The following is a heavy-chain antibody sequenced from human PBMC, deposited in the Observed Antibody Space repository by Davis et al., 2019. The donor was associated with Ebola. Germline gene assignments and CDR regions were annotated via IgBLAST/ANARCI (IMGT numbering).Heavy chain of an antibody. Sequence: HTGGSLRLSCAASGFTFNSYWMHWIRQAPGKGLVWVSGINHDGTSTTYVDSVKGRFTISRDNATNTLYLQMDSLRVEDTAVYYCVRDTSHQLPHWLYYFYGMDVWGQGTTVTVSS. J-gene: IGHJ6*02. CDR1: GFTFNSYW. CDR2: INHDGTST. CDR3: VRDTSHQLPHWLYYFYGMDV. D-gene: IGHD2-2*01. V-gene: IGHV3-74*01.